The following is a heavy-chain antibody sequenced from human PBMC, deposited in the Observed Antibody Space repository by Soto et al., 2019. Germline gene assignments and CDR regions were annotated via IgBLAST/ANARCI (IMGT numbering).Heavy chain of an antibody. Sequence: QITLKESGPTLVKPTQTLTLTCTFSGFSLSTSGVGVGWIRQPPGKALEWLALIYWTDDKSYSPSLKSRLTHTQDPSKRQVVLTKTNRAPVDTATYYCAHSDEAYYSISGSWGGWDYWGQGTLVTVSS. CDR1: GFSLSTSGVG. CDR3: AHSDEAYYSISGSWGGWDY. J-gene: IGHJ4*02. D-gene: IGHD3-10*01. CDR2: IYWTDDK. V-gene: IGHV2-5*01.